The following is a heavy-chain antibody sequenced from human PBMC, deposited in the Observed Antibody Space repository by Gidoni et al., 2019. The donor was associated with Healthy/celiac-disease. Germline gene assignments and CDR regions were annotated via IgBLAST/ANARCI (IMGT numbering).Heavy chain of an antibody. CDR2: IISSSSYI. CDR3: ARDQGIEDY. J-gene: IGHJ4*02. Sequence: EVQQVESGGGWGKPGAYLRLSCSASGFRFSSYSMNWVRQAPGKVLEWVSFIISSSSYIYYADSVKGRFTISRDNAKNSLYLQMNSLRAEDTAVYYCARDQGIEDYWGQGTLVTVSS. D-gene: IGHD6-13*01. CDR1: GFRFSSYS. V-gene: IGHV3-21*01.